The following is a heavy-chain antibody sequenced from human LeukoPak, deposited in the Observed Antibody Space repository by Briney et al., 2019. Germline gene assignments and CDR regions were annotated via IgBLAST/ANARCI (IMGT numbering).Heavy chain of an antibody. CDR3: AKEPRRDGYNYYFDY. J-gene: IGHJ4*02. V-gene: IGHV3-7*01. CDR2: VNQGGTGK. Sequence: GGSLRLSCAASGFRFSSQWMSWVRQAPGKGLEWVAIVNQGGTGKYYVDSVKGRFTISRDNAENSLYLQMNSLRAEDTAVYYCAKEPRRDGYNYYFDYWGQGTLVTVSS. CDR1: GFRFSSQW. D-gene: IGHD5-24*01.